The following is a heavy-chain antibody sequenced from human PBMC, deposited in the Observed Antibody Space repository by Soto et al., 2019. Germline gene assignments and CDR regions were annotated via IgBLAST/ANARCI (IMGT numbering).Heavy chain of an antibody. CDR1: GGSISSYY. V-gene: IGHV4-59*08. J-gene: IGHJ6*03. CDR2: MYYSGST. Sequence: ASETLSLTCTVSGGSISSYYWSWLRQPAGKGLEWIGYMYYSGSTNYNPSLKSRVTISVDTSKNQFSLKLSSVTAADTAVYYCARHLSGYAPYSYRDVWGKGTRVTVSS. D-gene: IGHD5-12*01. CDR3: ARHLSGYAPYSYRDV.